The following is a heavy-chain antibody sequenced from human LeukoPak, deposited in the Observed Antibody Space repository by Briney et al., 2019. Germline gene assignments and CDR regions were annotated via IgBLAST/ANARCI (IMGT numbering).Heavy chain of an antibody. Sequence: SETLSLTCAVYGGSFSGYYWSWIRQPPGKGLEWTGEINHSGSTNYNPSLKSRVTISVDTSKNQFSLKLSSVTAADTAVYYCARVSVLYDSSGYSYTSSYYYYGMDVWGQGTTVTVSS. D-gene: IGHD3-22*01. CDR3: ARVSVLYDSSGYSYTSSYYYYGMDV. J-gene: IGHJ6*02. CDR1: GGSFSGYY. V-gene: IGHV4-34*01. CDR2: INHSGST.